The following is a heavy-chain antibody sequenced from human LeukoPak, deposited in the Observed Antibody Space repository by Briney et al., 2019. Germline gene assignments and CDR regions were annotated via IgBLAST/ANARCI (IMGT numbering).Heavy chain of an antibody. CDR3: TRDRSLIPFDY. V-gene: IGHV3-49*03. CDR1: GFTFGDYA. D-gene: IGHD2-21*01. Sequence: GGSLRLSCTASGFTFGDYAMSWFRQAPGKGLEWVGFIRSKAYGGTTEYAASVKGRFTISRDDSKSTAYLQMNSLKTEDTAVYYCTRDRSLIPFDYWGQGTLVTVSS. J-gene: IGHJ4*02. CDR2: IRSKAYGGTT.